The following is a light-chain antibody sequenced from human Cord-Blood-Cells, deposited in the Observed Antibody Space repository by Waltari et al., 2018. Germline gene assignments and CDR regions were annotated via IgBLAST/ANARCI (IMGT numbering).Light chain of an antibody. V-gene: IGKV4-1*01. Sequence: DIVMTQSPDSLAVSLGERATINCKSSQSVLYSSNNKNYLAWYQQKPGQSPKLLIYWASTRESGVPDRFSGSGSGTDFTLTISSLRAEDVAVYYCQQYYSTPTFGQGTKLEIK. CDR1: QSVLYSSNNKNY. CDR2: WAS. J-gene: IGKJ2*01. CDR3: QQYYSTPT.